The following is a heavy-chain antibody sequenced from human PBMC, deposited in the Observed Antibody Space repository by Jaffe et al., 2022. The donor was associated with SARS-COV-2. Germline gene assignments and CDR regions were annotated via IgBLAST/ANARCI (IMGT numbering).Heavy chain of an antibody. V-gene: IGHV3-30-3*01. Sequence: QVQLVESGGGVVQPGRSLRLSCAASGFTFSSYAMHWVRQAPGKGLEWVAVISYDGSNKYYADSVKGRFTISRDNSKNTLYLQMNSLRAEDTAVYYCARDLGEQWLVQDNPNDAFDIWGQGTMVTVSS. CDR2: ISYDGSNK. CDR3: ARDLGEQWLVQDNPNDAFDI. J-gene: IGHJ3*02. CDR1: GFTFSSYA. D-gene: IGHD6-19*01.